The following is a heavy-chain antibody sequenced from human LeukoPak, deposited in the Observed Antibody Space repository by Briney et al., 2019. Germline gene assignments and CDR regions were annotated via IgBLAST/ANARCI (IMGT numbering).Heavy chain of an antibody. CDR3: ASYCSSTSCFASDAFDI. CDR2: IYHSGST. CDR1: GYSISSGYY. Sequence: SETLSLTCTVSGYSISSGYYWGWIRQPPGKGLEWIGSIYHSGSTYYNPSLKSRATISVDTSKNQFSLKLSSVPAADTAVYYCASYCSSTSCFASDAFDIWGQGTMVTVSS. D-gene: IGHD2-2*01. V-gene: IGHV4-38-2*02. J-gene: IGHJ3*02.